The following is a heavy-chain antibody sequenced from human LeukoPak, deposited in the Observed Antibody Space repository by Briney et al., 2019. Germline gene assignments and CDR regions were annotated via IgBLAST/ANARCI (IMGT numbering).Heavy chain of an antibody. J-gene: IGHJ4*02. CDR2: IRYDGSNK. Sequence: GGTLRLSCAASRFTFNKYGMHWVRQPPAKGLEWVAFIRYDGSNKNYADSVKGRFTISRDNSKNTLYLQMNSLRAEDTAVYYCASEIWPRVTTPGRTYFDYWGQGTLVTVSS. CDR3: ASEIWPRVTTPGRTYFDY. V-gene: IGHV3-30*02. D-gene: IGHD4-17*01. CDR1: RFTFNKYG.